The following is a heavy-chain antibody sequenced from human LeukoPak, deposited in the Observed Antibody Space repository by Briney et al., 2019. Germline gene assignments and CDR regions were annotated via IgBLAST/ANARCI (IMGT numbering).Heavy chain of an antibody. V-gene: IGHV3-33*06. CDR2: IWYDGSNK. CDR1: GFTFSSYG. CDR3: AKVAVAGTILDY. J-gene: IGHJ4*02. D-gene: IGHD6-19*01. Sequence: PGRSLRLSCAASGFTFSSYGMHWVRQAAGKGLEWVAVIWYDGSNKYYADSVKGRFTISRDNSKNTLYLQMNSLRAEDTAVYYCAKVAVAGTILDYWGQGTLVTVSS.